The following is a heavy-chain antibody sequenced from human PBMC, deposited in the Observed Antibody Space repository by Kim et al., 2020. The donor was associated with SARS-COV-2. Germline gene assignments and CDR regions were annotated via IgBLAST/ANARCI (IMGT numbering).Heavy chain of an antibody. CDR3: ATASNSLKGLDVFDI. V-gene: IGHV1-24*01. Sequence: ASVKVSCKVSGYTLTELSIHWVRQAPGKGLEWMGGFDPEDSETIYAQNFQVRLTMTEDTSTDTAYMELSSLRSEDTAVYFCATASNSLKGLDVFDIWGQGTMVTVSS. D-gene: IGHD1-26*01. CDR1: GYTLTELS. J-gene: IGHJ3*02. CDR2: FDPEDSET.